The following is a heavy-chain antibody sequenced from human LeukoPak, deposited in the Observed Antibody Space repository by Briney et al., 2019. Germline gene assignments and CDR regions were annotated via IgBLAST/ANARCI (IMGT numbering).Heavy chain of an antibody. V-gene: IGHV4-59*01. Sequence: SETLSLSCTVSGGSMRGYYWSWIRQSPGRGLEWIGYIYHSGSTIYNPSLKSRVTMSVDTSKNQFSLKLSSVTAADTAVYCCARGGPSYFDYWGQGTLVTVSS. CDR1: GGSMRGYY. CDR3: ARGGPSYFDY. CDR2: IYHSGST. J-gene: IGHJ4*02.